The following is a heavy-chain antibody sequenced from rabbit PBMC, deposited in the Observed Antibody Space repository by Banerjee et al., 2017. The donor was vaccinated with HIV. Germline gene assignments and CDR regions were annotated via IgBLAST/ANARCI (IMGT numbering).Heavy chain of an antibody. CDR2: IGIGSGTT. CDR1: GFSFSSSYY. CDR3: ARDLAGAIGWNFNL. D-gene: IGHD4-1*01. J-gene: IGHJ4*01. V-gene: IGHV1S45*01. Sequence: QEQLEESGGDLVKPEGSLTLTCTASGFSFSSSYYMCWVRQAPGKGLEWIGCIGIGSGTTYYASWAKGRFTITKTSSTTVTLQMTSLTAADTATYFCARDLAGAIGWNFNLWGPGTLVTVS.